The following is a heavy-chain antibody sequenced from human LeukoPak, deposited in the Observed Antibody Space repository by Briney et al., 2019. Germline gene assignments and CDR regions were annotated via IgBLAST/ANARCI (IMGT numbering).Heavy chain of an antibody. CDR1: GYNFTSYW. CDR3: ERLALHQVSYYFDY. Sequence: GESLKISCKGSGYNFTSYWIGWVRQMPGKGLEWMGIIYPGDSDTKYSPSFQGQVTISADKSISTAYLQWSSLKASDTAMYHCERLALHQVSYYFDYWGQGTLVTVSS. J-gene: IGHJ4*02. CDR2: IYPGDSDT. V-gene: IGHV5-51*01.